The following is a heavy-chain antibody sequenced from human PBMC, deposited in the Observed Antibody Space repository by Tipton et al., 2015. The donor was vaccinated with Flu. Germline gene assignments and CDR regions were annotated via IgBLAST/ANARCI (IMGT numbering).Heavy chain of an antibody. J-gene: IGHJ4*02. D-gene: IGHD1-26*01. CDR3: ARVPRRGTYCDC. Sequence: QLVQSGAEVKKPGASVKVSCKASGYTFSNYDINWVRQATGQGLEWMGWMDPDSGNTGYAQKFQGRLTITRDTAISTAYMELSSLRSEDTAVYYCARVPRRGTYCDCWGQGTLVTVSS. CDR1: GYTFSNYD. CDR2: MDPDSGNT. V-gene: IGHV1-8*03.